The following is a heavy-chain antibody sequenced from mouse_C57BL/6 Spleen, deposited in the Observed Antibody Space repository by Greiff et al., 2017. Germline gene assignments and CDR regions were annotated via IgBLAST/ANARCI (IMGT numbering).Heavy chain of an antibody. CDR1: GYTFTGYW. Sequence: VQLQQSGAELMKPGASVKLSCKATGYTFTGYWIEWVKQRPGHGLEWIGEILPGSGSTNYNEKFKGKATFTADTSSNTAYMQLSSLTTEDSASYDCARATAQATSFAYWGQGTLVTVSA. J-gene: IGHJ3*01. V-gene: IGHV1-9*01. CDR3: ARATAQATSFAY. CDR2: ILPGSGST. D-gene: IGHD3-2*02.